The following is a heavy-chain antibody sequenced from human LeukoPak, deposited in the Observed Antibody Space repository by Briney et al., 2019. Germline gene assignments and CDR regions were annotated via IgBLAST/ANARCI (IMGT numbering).Heavy chain of an antibody. J-gene: IGHJ6*02. D-gene: IGHD3-10*01. CDR1: GGSISSYY. CDR2: IYTSRST. CDR3: ARDRWEGGVVPGVILGDYYYYGMDV. V-gene: IGHV4-4*07. Sequence: PSETLSHTCTVSGGSISSYYWSWIRKPAGKGLEWIGRIYTSRSTNYNPSLKSRVTMSVDTSKNQFSLKLSSVTAADTAVYYCARDRWEGGVVPGVILGDYYYYGMDVWGQGTTVTVSS.